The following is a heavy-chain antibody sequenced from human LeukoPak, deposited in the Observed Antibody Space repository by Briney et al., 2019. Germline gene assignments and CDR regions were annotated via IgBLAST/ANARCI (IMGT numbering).Heavy chain of an antibody. CDR2: IYYSGST. J-gene: IGHJ4*02. CDR3: ARGSYYYDSSGYSPFHY. Sequence: SETLSLTCSVSGGSIGTYYWSWIRQPPGKGLEWIGYIYYSGSTRHNPSLKGRVTISADTSKNQFSLKLSSVTAADTAVYYCARGSYYYDSSGYSPFHYWGQGTLVTVSS. D-gene: IGHD3-22*01. CDR1: GGSIGTYY. V-gene: IGHV4-59*12.